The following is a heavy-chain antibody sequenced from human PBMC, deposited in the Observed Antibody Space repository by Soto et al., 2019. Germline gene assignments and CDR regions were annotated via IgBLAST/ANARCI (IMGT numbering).Heavy chain of an antibody. CDR3: ASRYDSSDY. D-gene: IGHD3-22*01. CDR2: IIPILGIA. J-gene: IGHJ4*02. V-gene: IGHV1-69*02. Sequence: QVQLVQSGAEVKKPGSSVKVSCKSSGGTFSSYTISWVRQAPGQGREWMGRIIPILGIANYAQKFQGRVTITADKSTSTAYMELSSLSSEDTAVYYCASRYDSSDYWGQGTLVTVSS. CDR1: GGTFSSYT.